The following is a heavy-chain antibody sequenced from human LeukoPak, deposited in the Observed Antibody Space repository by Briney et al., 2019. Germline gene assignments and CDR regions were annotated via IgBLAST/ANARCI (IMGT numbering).Heavy chain of an antibody. CDR1: GFTFSSYE. CDR2: ISSSGSTI. CDR3: ERDSSGGSDY. D-gene: IGHD6-25*01. V-gene: IGHV3-48*03. J-gene: IGHJ4*02. Sequence: GGSPRLSCAASGFTFSSYEMNWVRQAPGKGLEWVSYISSSGSTIYYADSVKGRFTISRDNAKNSLYLQMNSLRVEDTAVYYCERDSSGGSDYWGQGTLVTVSS.